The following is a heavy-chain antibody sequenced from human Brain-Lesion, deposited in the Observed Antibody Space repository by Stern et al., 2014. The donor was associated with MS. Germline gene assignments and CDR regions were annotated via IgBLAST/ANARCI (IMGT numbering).Heavy chain of an antibody. CDR1: GYTLTELS. V-gene: IGHV1-24*01. CDR2: FDPDDGET. J-gene: IGHJ4*02. Sequence: VQLEESGAEVKKPGASVKVSCKVSGYTLTELSMHWVRQAPRKGLEWMGGFDPDDGETIYAQKFQGRVTMTEYTSTDTAYMELSSLRSEDTAVYYCATLSPGAGGNYYRHFDYWGQGTLVTVSS. CDR3: ATLSPGAGGNYYRHFDY. D-gene: IGHD1-26*01.